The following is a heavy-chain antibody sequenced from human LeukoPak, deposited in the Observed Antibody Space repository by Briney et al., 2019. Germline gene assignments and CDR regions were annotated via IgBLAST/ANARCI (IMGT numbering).Heavy chain of an antibody. D-gene: IGHD2-2*01. CDR2: ISGSGGST. J-gene: IGHJ5*02. CDR1: GFTFSSYA. V-gene: IGHV3-23*01. Sequence: PGGSLRLSCAASGFTFSSYAMSWVRQAPGKGLEWVSAISGSGGSTYYADSVKGRFTISRDNSKNTLYLQMNSLSAEDTAVYYCARRLCSSTSCYWFDPWGQGTLVTVSS. CDR3: ARRLCSSTSCYWFDP.